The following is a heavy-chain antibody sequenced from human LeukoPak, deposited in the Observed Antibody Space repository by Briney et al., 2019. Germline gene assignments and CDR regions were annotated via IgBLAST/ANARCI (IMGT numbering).Heavy chain of an antibody. CDR3: ARHVYYGSGSYYID. J-gene: IGHJ4*02. V-gene: IGHV4-34*01. CDR1: GGSFSGYY. D-gene: IGHD3-10*01. Sequence: SETLSLTCAVYGGSFSGYYWSWIRQPPGKGLEWIGEINHSGSTNYNPSLKSRVTISVDTSKNQFSLKLSSVTAADTAVYYYARHVYYGSGSYYIDWGQGTLVTVSS. CDR2: INHSGST.